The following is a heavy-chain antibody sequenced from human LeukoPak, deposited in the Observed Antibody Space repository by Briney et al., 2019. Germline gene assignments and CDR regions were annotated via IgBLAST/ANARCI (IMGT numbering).Heavy chain of an antibody. Sequence: ASVKVSCKASGYRFIDDYMHWVRQAPGQGLEFMGWINPDSGLTNYAQKFRGRVTMTRDTSISTAYMEVSRLRSDDTAVYYCVPTPEAYSSNWNVWGPGTLVTVSS. V-gene: IGHV1-2*02. CDR1: GYRFIDDY. J-gene: IGHJ4*02. CDR3: VPTPEAYSSNWNV. D-gene: IGHD1-20*01. CDR2: INPDSGLT.